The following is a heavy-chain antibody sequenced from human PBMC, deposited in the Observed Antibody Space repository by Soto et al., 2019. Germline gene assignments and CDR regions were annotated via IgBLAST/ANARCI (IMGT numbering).Heavy chain of an antibody. D-gene: IGHD6-19*01. V-gene: IGHV4-39*01. CDR2: IYYSGST. J-gene: IGHJ6*03. CDR3: ARGSGSGYYYYYYMDV. CDR1: GGSISSSSYY. Sequence: QLQLQESGPGLVMPSETLSLTCTVSGGSISSSSYYWGWIRQPPGKGLEWIGSIYYSGSTYYNPSLKSRVTISVDTSKNQFSLKLSSVTAADTAVYYCARGSGSGYYYYYYMDVWGKGTTVTVSS.